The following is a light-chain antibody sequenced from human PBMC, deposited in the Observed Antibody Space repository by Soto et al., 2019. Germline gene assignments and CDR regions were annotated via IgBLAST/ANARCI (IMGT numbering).Light chain of an antibody. V-gene: IGLV2-18*01. J-gene: IGLJ1*01. Sequence: QSALTQPPSVSGSPGQSVTISCTGTSIDFVSYSRVSWYQQPPGTAPKLIIYEASNRPSGVPDRFSGSKSGNTASLTISGLQAADEADYYCSLYTSENTYVFGTGTKLTVL. CDR1: SIDFVSYSR. CDR2: EAS. CDR3: SLYTSENTYV.